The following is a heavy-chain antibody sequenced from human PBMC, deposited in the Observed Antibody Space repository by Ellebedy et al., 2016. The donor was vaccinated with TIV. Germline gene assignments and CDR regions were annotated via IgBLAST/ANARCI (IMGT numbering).Heavy chain of an antibody. CDR1: GFTFSSYG. CDR3: ARGGYSYGYVFVLNY. CDR2: IWYDGSNK. Sequence: PGGSLRLSCAASGFTFSSYGMHWVRQAPGKGLEWVAVIWYDGSNKYYADSVKGRFTISRDNSKNTLYLQMNSLRAEDTAVYYCARGGYSYGYVFVLNYWGQGTLVTVSS. J-gene: IGHJ4*02. V-gene: IGHV3-33*01. D-gene: IGHD5-18*01.